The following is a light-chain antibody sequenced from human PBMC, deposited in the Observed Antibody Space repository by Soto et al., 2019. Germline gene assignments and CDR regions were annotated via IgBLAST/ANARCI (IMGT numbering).Light chain of an antibody. CDR2: RDN. V-gene: IGLV1-44*01. J-gene: IGLJ2*01. CDR1: SSNIGSNT. Sequence: QSVLTQPPSASGTPGQRVTISCSGSSSNIGSNTVSWYQQFPGTAPKLLIYRDNQRPSGVPARFSGSKSGTSASLAISGLQSEDEADYYCAAWDDSLKSPVFGGGTKLTVL. CDR3: AAWDDSLKSPV.